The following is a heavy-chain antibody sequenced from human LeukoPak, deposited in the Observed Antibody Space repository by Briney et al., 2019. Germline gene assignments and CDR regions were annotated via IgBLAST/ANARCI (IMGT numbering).Heavy chain of an antibody. V-gene: IGHV1-2*02. CDR1: GYTFTGYY. D-gene: IGHD1-26*01. J-gene: IGHJ4*02. CDR2: INPNSGGT. CDR3: ARAAVGATADFDY. Sequence: ASVKVSCKASGYTFTGYYMHWVRQAPGQGLEWMGWINPNSGGTNHAQKFQGRVTMTRDTSISTAYMELSRLRSDDTAVYYCARAAVGATADFDYWGQGTLVTVSS.